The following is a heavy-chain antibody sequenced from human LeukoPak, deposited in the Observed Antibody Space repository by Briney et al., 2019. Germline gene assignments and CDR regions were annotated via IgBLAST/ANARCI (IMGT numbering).Heavy chain of an antibody. D-gene: IGHD6-13*01. CDR2: ISWNSGSI. CDR1: GFTFDDYA. Sequence: GRSLRLSCAASGFTFDDYAMHWVRQAPGKGLEWVSGISWNSGSIGYADSVKGRFTISRDNAKNSLYLQMNSLRAEDTALYYCAKDIERERIAAAGGGDAFDIWGQGTMVTVSS. V-gene: IGHV3-9*01. CDR3: AKDIERERIAAAGGGDAFDI. J-gene: IGHJ3*02.